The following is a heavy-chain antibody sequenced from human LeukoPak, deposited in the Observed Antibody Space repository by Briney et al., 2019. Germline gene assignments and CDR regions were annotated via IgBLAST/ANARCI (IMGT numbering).Heavy chain of an antibody. CDR3: AKVNQDIVVVPAAIDY. J-gene: IGHJ4*02. CDR2: ISGSGGST. Sequence: PGGSLRLSCAASGSTFSSYAMSWVRQAPGKGLEWVSAISGSGGSTYYADSVKGRFTISRDNSKNTLYLQMNSLRAEDTAVYYCAKVNQDIVVVPAAIDYWGQGTLVTVSS. D-gene: IGHD2-2*02. CDR1: GSTFSSYA. V-gene: IGHV3-23*01.